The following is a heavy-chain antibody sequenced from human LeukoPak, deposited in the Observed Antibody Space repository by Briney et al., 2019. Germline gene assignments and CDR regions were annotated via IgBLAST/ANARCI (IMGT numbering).Heavy chain of an antibody. CDR1: GGSVSSGSYY. CDR3: AKTTAGEQWLGYFDY. J-gene: IGHJ4*02. CDR2: ISYSGST. V-gene: IGHV4-61*01. Sequence: SETLSLTCTVSGGSVSSGSYYWSWIRQPPGKALEWIGYISYSGSTNYNPSLKSRVTISVDTSKNQFSLGLSSVTAADTAIYYCAKTTAGEQWLGYFDYWGQGTLVTVSS. D-gene: IGHD6-19*01.